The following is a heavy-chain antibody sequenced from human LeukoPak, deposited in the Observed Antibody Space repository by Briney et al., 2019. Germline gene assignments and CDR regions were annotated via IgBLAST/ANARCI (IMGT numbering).Heavy chain of an antibody. Sequence: SETLSLTCTVSGDSINNNNYYWGWIRQPPGEGLEWIGNIYYNGRTYYSPSLKSRGTISVDTSNNQFSLKLNSVTAADTAVYYCARITDRTIFGEIMHGFDVWGQGTMVTVSS. CDR1: GDSINNNNYY. CDR2: IYYNGRT. V-gene: IGHV4-39*01. D-gene: IGHD3-3*01. CDR3: ARITDRTIFGEIMHGFDV. J-gene: IGHJ3*01.